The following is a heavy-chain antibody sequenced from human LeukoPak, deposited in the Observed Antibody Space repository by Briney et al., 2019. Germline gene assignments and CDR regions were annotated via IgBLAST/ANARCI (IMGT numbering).Heavy chain of an antibody. J-gene: IGHJ5*02. CDR2: INPNNGGT. V-gene: IGHV1-2*02. D-gene: IGHD2-2*01. CDR1: GYTFTVYY. CDR3: ARARGDLVVVPAAIWFDH. Sequence: EASVKVSCKASGYTFTVYYMYWVRHAPGQGMEWMGWINPNNGGTNYAQNFQDRVTMTRNTSLRTAYMELSRLRPDDTAVYYCARARGDLVVVPAAIWFDHWGQGTLVTVSS.